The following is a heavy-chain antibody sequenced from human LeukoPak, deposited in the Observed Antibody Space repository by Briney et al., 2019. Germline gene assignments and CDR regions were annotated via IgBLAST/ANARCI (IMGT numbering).Heavy chain of an antibody. CDR3: ARQIAAAGTRTGDY. V-gene: IGHV3-7*01. D-gene: IGHD6-13*01. J-gene: IGHJ4*02. CDR1: GFIFSNYW. Sequence: GGSLRLSCTASGFIFSNYWMSWVRQAPGKGLEGVANIKRDGSEEWYVDSVKGRFTISRDNAKNSLYLQMNSLRAEDTAVYYCARQIAAAGTRTGDYWGQGTLVTVSS. CDR2: IKRDGSEE.